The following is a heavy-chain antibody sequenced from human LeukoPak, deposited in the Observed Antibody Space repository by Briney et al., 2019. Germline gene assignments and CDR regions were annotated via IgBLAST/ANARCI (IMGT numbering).Heavy chain of an antibody. J-gene: IGHJ4*02. CDR2: MNPNSGNT. V-gene: IGHV1-8*03. D-gene: IGHD4-23*01. CDR3: ARVGIYGGIYFDY. Sequence: ASVEVSCKASGYTFTSYDINWVRQATGQGPEWMGWMNPNSGNTGYAQKFQGRVTITRNTSISTAYMELSSLRSEDTAVYYCARVGIYGGIYFDYWGQGTLVTVSS. CDR1: GYTFTSYD.